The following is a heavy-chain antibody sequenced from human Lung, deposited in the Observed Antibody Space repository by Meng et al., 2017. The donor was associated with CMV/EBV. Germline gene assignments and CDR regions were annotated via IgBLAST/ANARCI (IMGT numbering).Heavy chain of an antibody. D-gene: IGHD5-24*01. Sequence: VQLQEPGPGLGKPPPTLSPTCTVSGASIGSGGYYWCWIRQHPGTGLGWIGYVYYTGSTFYNPSLKSRVTISVDTSKNQFSLKLIPATAADTAVYYCAREAGRDGYATPKFDYWGQGTLVTVSS. CDR1: GASIGSGGYY. CDR2: VYYTGST. J-gene: IGHJ4*02. CDR3: AREAGRDGYATPKFDY. V-gene: IGHV4-31*03.